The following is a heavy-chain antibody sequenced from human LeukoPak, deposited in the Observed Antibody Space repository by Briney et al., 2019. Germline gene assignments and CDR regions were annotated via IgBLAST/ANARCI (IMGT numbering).Heavy chain of an antibody. D-gene: IGHD2-15*01. Sequence: SETLSLTCAVNGGSFNGYYWSWIRQPPGKGLEWIGEINHSGSTTYNPSLKSRATISVDTSKNQLSLKLSSVTAADTAVYYCARELGYCTGGNCYGGVFHYWGQGTLVTVSS. CDR1: GGSFNGYY. CDR2: INHSGST. J-gene: IGHJ4*02. CDR3: ARELGYCTGGNCYGGVFHY. V-gene: IGHV4-34*01.